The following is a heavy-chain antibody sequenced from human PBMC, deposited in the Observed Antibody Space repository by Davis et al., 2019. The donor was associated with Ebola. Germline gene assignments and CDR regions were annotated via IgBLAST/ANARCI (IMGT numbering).Heavy chain of an antibody. J-gene: IGHJ6*02. Sequence: SETLSLTCAVYGGSFSGYYWSWIRQPPGKGLEWIGEINHSGSTNYNPSLKSRVTISVDTSKNQFSLKLSSVTAADTAVYYCARKVFDYGDLYYYYGMDVWGQGTTVTVSS. D-gene: IGHD4-17*01. CDR1: GGSFSGYY. V-gene: IGHV4-34*01. CDR2: INHSGST. CDR3: ARKVFDYGDLYYYYGMDV.